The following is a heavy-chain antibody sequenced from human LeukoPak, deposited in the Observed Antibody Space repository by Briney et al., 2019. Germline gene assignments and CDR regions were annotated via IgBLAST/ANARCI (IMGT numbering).Heavy chain of an antibody. CDR1: EYTFTGYY. V-gene: IGHV1-2*02. Sequence: ASVKVSCKASEYTFTGYYMHWVRQAPGQGLEWMGWINPNSGGTNYAQKFQGRVTMTRDTSISTAYMELSRLRSDETAVYYCARNTQYYDFWSGYSSADYYYYMDVWGKGTTVTVSS. J-gene: IGHJ6*03. D-gene: IGHD3-3*01. CDR2: INPNSGGT. CDR3: ARNTQYYDFWSGYSSADYYYYMDV.